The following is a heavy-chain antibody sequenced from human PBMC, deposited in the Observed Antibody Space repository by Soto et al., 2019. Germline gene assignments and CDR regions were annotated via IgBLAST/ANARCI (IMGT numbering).Heavy chain of an antibody. CDR1: GFTFTNYA. CDR2: ITGSGAVI. Sequence: PGGSLRLSCAASGFTFTNYAMSWVRQAPGKGLEWVSGITGSGAVISYADSVKGRFTISRDTSQNTLFLQMNSLGAADTAVYYCAQHPKGSSWSYFDYWGQGTLVTVSS. CDR3: AQHPKGSSWSYFDY. D-gene: IGHD6-13*01. J-gene: IGHJ4*02. V-gene: IGHV3-23*01.